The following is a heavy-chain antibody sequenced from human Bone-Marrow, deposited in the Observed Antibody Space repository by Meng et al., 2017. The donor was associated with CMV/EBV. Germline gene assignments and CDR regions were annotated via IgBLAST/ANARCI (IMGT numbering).Heavy chain of an antibody. J-gene: IGHJ4*02. D-gene: IGHD6-13*01. CDR1: GFSLSSYS. CDR2: ISSSSTNI. CDR3: ARHEVKSVREQQLVFDY. V-gene: IGHV3-48*04. Sequence: GGSLRLSCAASGFSLSSYSMNWVRQAPGKGLQWISYISSSSTNIQYADSVRGRFTISRDNAKNSLYLQMHSLSAEDSAVYYCARHEVKSVREQQLVFDYWGQGARVTVSS.